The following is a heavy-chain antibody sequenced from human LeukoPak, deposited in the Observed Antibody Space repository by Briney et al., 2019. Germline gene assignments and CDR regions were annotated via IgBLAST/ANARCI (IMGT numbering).Heavy chain of an antibody. CDR1: GGSISSYY. V-gene: IGHV4-59*01. J-gene: IGHJ2*01. CDR2: IYYSGST. Sequence: SETLSLTCTVSGGSISSYYWSWIRQPPGKGLEWIGYIYYSGSTNYNPSLKSRVTISVDTSKNQYSLKLSSVTAADTAVYYCARDGPDYGDYSLDWYFDLWGRGTLVTVSS. D-gene: IGHD4-17*01. CDR3: ARDGPDYGDYSLDWYFDL.